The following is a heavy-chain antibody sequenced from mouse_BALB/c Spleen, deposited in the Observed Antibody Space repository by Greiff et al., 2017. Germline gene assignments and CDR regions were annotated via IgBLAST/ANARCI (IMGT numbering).Heavy chain of an antibody. Sequence: EVKLMESGGGLVKPGGSLKLSCAASGFTFSSYAMSWVRQTPEKRLEWVATISSGGSYTYYPDSVKGRFTISRDNAKNTLYLQMSSLRSEDTAMYYCARHRYDYDECYAMDYWGQGTSVTVSS. D-gene: IGHD2-4*01. CDR1: GFTFSSYA. CDR3: ARHRYDYDECYAMDY. V-gene: IGHV5-9-3*01. CDR2: ISSGGSYT. J-gene: IGHJ4*01.